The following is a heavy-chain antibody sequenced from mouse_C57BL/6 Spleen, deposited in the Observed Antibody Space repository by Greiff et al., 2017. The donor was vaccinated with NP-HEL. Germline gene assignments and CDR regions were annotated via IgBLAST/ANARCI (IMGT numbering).Heavy chain of an antibody. D-gene: IGHD4-1*01. J-gene: IGHJ4*01. V-gene: IGHV1-26*01. CDR3: ARRNCDLDYAMDY. CDR1: GYTFTDYY. CDR2: INPNNGGT. Sequence: EVQLQQSGPELVKPGASVKISCKASGYTFTDYYMNWVKQSHGKSLEWIGDINPNNGGTSYNQKFKGKATLTVDKSSSTAYMELRSLTSEDSAVYYSARRNCDLDYAMDYWGQGTSVTVSS.